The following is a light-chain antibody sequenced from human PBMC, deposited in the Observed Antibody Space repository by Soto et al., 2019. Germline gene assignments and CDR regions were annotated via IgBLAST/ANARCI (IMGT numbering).Light chain of an antibody. J-gene: IGLJ3*02. CDR3: QSYDSALSIWV. Sequence: QSVLTQPPSVSGAPGQRVTISCTGSSSNIGTGYDVHWYQQFPGTAPKLLIYANTNRPSGVPDRFSGSRSDTSASLAITGLQAEDEADYYCQSYDSALSIWVFGGGTKLTVL. CDR1: SSNIGTGYD. CDR2: ANT. V-gene: IGLV1-40*01.